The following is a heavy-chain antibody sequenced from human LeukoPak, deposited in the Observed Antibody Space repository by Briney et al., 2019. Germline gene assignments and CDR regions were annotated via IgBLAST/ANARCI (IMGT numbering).Heavy chain of an antibody. Sequence: SGTLSLTCAVYGGSFSGYYWSWIRQPPGKGLEWIGEINHSGSTNYNPSLKSRVTISVDTSKNQFSLKLNSVTAADTAVYYCARGQLRLSNWGQGSLVIVSS. CDR1: GGSFSGYY. J-gene: IGHJ4*02. CDR3: ARGQLRLSN. V-gene: IGHV4-34*01. CDR2: INHSGST. D-gene: IGHD6-25*01.